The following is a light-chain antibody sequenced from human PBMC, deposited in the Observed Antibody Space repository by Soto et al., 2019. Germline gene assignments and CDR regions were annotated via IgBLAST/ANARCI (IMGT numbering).Light chain of an antibody. J-gene: IGKJ4*01. Sequence: EIVLTQSPATLSLSPGERATLSCRASQSVSTLAWYQQKPGQTPRLLIYGASNRATGIPARFSGSGSGTDFTLTISSLEAEDFAVYYCQQCNNWPLTFGGGTKVEIK. CDR2: GAS. V-gene: IGKV3-11*01. CDR1: QSVST. CDR3: QQCNNWPLT.